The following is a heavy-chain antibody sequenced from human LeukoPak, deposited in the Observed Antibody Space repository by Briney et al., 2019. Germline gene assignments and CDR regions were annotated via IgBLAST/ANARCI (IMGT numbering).Heavy chain of an antibody. CDR3: ARELRLDYYGSGSPVGY. CDR1: GFTVSSNQ. CDR2: IYSGGST. V-gene: IGHV3-66*01. D-gene: IGHD3-10*01. Sequence: GGSLRLSCAVSGFTVSSNQMNWVRQAPGKGLEWVSTIYSGGSTYYADSVKGRFTISRDNSKNTLYLQMNSLRAEDTAVYYCARELRLDYYGSGSPVGYWGQGTLVTVSS. J-gene: IGHJ4*02.